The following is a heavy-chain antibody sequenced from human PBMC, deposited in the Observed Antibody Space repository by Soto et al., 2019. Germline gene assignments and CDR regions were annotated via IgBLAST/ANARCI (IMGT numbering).Heavy chain of an antibody. J-gene: IGHJ6*02. Sequence: GGSLRLSCAASGFTFSSYAVSWVRQAPGKGLEWVANIKQDGSEKYYVDSVKGRFAISRDNAKDSLFLQMNNLRAENTAVYYCVRDWSTFWGMDVWGQGTTVTVSS. CDR1: GFTFSSYA. V-gene: IGHV3-7*01. CDR3: VRDWSTFWGMDV. CDR2: IKQDGSEK.